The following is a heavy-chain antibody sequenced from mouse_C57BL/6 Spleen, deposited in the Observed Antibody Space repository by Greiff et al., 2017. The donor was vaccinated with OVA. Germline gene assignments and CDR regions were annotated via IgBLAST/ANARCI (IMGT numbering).Heavy chain of an antibody. CDR2: IYPGDGDS. V-gene: IGHV1-82*01. CDR3: AREDYYGSSHFDY. Sequence: QVQLQQSGPELVKPGASVKISCKASGYAFSSSWMNWVKQRPGKGLEWIGRIYPGDGDSNYNGKFKGKATLTAAKSSPAAYMQLSSLTSEDSAVYFCAREDYYGSSHFDYWGQGTTLTVSS. J-gene: IGHJ2*01. CDR1: GYAFSSSW. D-gene: IGHD1-1*01.